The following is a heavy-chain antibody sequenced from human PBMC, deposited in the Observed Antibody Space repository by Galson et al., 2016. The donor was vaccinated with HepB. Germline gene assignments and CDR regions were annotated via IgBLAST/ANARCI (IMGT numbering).Heavy chain of an antibody. D-gene: IGHD3-16*01. V-gene: IGHV3-23*01. CDR1: GFSFSTSG. J-gene: IGHJ4*02. Sequence: SLRLSCAASGFSFSTSGMSWVRQTPGRGLEWVSGITSSGGTTHYADSVKGRFTISRDNSKNTLYFYMNSLRAGDTAVYYCGKHGGFDYWGQGALVTVSS. CDR2: ITSSGGTT. CDR3: GKHGGFDY.